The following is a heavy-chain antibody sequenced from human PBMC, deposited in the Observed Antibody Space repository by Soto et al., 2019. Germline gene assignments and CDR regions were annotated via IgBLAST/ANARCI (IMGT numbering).Heavy chain of an antibody. J-gene: IGHJ4*02. Sequence: QVQLVQSGDEVKKPGASVKVSCKASGYTFTTYGISWVRQAPGQGLERMGWISAYNGNTKYAQKRQGRVTMTTDTSTSTTYMELRSLRSDDTAVYYCARETSIAAADYWGQGTLVTVSS. CDR1: GYTFTTYG. V-gene: IGHV1-18*01. CDR2: ISAYNGNT. D-gene: IGHD6-13*01. CDR3: ARETSIAAADY.